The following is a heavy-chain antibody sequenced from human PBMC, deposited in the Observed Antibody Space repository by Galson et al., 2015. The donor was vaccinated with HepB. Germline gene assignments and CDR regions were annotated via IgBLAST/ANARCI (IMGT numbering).Heavy chain of an antibody. CDR2: IIPMLGIS. CDR1: GGTFSRYT. Sequence: SVKVSCKASGGTFSRYTVSWVRQAPGQGFEWMGRIIPMLGISNYAQNFQDRVTLTADKSTSTAYMELSSLRSDDTAIYYCTAYCGGDCCNWPDPWGQGTLVTVSS. CDR3: TAYCGGDCCNWPDP. V-gene: IGHV1-69*02. J-gene: IGHJ5*02. D-gene: IGHD2-21*02.